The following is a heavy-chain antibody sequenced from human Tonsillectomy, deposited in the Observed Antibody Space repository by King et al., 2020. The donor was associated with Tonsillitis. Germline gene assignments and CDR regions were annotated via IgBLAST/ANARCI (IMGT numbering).Heavy chain of an antibody. J-gene: IGHJ4*02. Sequence: QLVQSGAEVKKPGESLKISCKGSGYSFTSYWIGWVRQMPGKGLEWMGIIYPGDSDTRYSPSFQGQVTISADKSSSTAYLQGSSLKASDTAMYYCVSPGQWLARGFDYWGQGTLVTVSS. V-gene: IGHV5-51*01. CDR3: VSPGQWLARGFDY. CDR2: IYPGDSDT. D-gene: IGHD6-19*01. CDR1: GYSFTSYW.